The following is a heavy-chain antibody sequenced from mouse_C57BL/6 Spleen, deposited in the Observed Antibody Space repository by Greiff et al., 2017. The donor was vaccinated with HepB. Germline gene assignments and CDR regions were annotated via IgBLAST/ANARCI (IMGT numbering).Heavy chain of an antibody. CDR1: GYSITSGYY. J-gene: IGHJ4*01. V-gene: IGHV3-6*01. D-gene: IGHD2-1*01. CDR2: ISYDGSN. CDR3: AREGGNYEGMDY. Sequence: EVKLQESGPGLVKPSQSLSLTCSVTGYSITSGYYWNWIRQFPGNKLEWMGYISYDGSNNYNPSLKNRISITRDTSKNQFFLKLNSVTTEDTATYYCAREGGNYEGMDYWGQGTSVTVSS.